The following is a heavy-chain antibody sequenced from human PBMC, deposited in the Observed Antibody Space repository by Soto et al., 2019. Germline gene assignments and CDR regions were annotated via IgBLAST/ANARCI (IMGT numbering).Heavy chain of an antibody. CDR3: ARGVEYSYGFYYYYYGMDV. CDR2: ISAYNGNT. J-gene: IGHJ6*02. Sequence: GASVKVSCKASGYTFTSYGISWVRQAPGQGLEWMGWISAYNGNTNYAQKLQGRVTMTTDTSTSTAYMELRSLRSDDTAVYYCARGVEYSYGFYYYYYGMDVWGQGTTVTVSS. V-gene: IGHV1-18*01. CDR1: GYTFTSYG. D-gene: IGHD5-18*01.